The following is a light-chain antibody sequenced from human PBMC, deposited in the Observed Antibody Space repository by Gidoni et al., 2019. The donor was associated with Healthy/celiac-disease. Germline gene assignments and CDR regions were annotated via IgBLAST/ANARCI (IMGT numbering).Light chain of an antibody. Sequence: DIQMTQSPSALSAAVGDIVTITCRASQAIRNYLAWFQQKTGKVPKRLIYAASSLQSGVPSRFIGSGCGTEFTLTISSLQPEDFATYYCLQHNSYPPTVGQGTKVEIK. V-gene: IGKV1-17*03. CDR3: LQHNSYPPT. J-gene: IGKJ1*01. CDR1: QAIRNY. CDR2: AAS.